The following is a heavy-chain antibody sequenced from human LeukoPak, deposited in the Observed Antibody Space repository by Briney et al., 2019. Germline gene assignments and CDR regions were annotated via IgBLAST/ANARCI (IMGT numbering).Heavy chain of an antibody. CDR1: GFGFSTYW. D-gene: IGHD6-19*01. CDR3: ARDPALAVPGPELDY. J-gene: IGHJ4*02. Sequence: GGSLRLFCGASGFGFSTYWMTWVRQAPGKGLEWVANINEDGSAKYYVDSVKGRFTISRDNAKNSLYLQMNSLRAEDTATYYCARDPALAVPGPELDYWGQGTLVTVSS. V-gene: IGHV3-7*01. CDR2: INEDGSAK.